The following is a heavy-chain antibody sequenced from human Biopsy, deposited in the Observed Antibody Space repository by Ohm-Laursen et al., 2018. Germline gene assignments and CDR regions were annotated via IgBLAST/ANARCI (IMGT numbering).Heavy chain of an antibody. J-gene: IGHJ6*02. CDR2: IIPFFGTP. Sequence: SCTPSGGSVCSNAISWGRQAPGQGLEWMGGIIPFFGTPNHAQMFQGRVTITADTSPSTAYMELRSLRSDDTAVYYIARGRRLPAAISSYYYAMEVWGQGTTVTVSS. CDR3: ARGRRLPAAISSYYYAMEV. CDR1: GGSVCSNA. V-gene: IGHV1-69*06. D-gene: IGHD2-2*01.